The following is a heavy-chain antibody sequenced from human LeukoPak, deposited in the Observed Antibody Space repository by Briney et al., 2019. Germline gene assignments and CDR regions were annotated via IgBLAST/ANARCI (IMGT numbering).Heavy chain of an antibody. D-gene: IGHD6-13*01. CDR3: ARKYSSSWCFDY. V-gene: IGHV4-38-2*02. J-gene: IGHJ4*02. CDR1: GYSISSGYY. CDR2: IYHSGST. Sequence: SETLSLTCTVSGYSISSGYYWGWIRQPPGKGLEWIGSIYHSGSTYYNPSLKSRVTISVDTSNNQFSLKLSSVTAADTAVYYCARKYSSSWCFDYWGQGTLVTVSS.